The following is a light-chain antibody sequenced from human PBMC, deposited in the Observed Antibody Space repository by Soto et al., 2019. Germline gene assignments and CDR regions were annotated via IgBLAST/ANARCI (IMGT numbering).Light chain of an antibody. CDR3: QQYNKGPIT. Sequence: EIVSKPPPCMLASYPGESATLSCRSSHSVSSSYLAWYQQKPGQAPRLLIYGASSRATGIPDSFSGSGSGTEFTLTVSSLQSEDFAVYYCQQYNKGPITFGQGTRWEF. V-gene: IGKV3-20*01. CDR1: HSVSSSY. J-gene: IGKJ5*01. CDR2: GAS.